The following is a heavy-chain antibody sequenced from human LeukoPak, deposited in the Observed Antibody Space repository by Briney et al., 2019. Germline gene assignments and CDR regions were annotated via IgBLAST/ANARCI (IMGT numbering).Heavy chain of an antibody. CDR2: ISGSGGST. D-gene: IGHD4-23*01. V-gene: IGHV3-23*01. CDR1: GFTFSSSA. Sequence: GGSLRLSCAASGFTFSSSAMHWVRQAPGKGLEWVSAISGSGGSTYYADSVKGRFTISRDNSKNTLYLQMNSLRAEDTAVYYCARRDYGGNSDGYYYYYAMDVWGQGTTVTVSS. CDR3: ARRDYGGNSDGYYYYYAMDV. J-gene: IGHJ6*02.